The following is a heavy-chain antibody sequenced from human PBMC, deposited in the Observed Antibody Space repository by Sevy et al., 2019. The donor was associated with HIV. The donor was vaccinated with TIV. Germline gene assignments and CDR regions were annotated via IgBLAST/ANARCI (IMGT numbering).Heavy chain of an antibody. J-gene: IGHJ4*02. CDR2: INGRGGST. Sequence: GGSLRLSCAASGFTFSSFAMSWVRQVPGKGLEWVSSINGRGGSTYYADSVKGRVTLSRGNSKNTLFLQMDSLRAEDTAIYYCARPTPRIAASSAAFFDYWGQGTLVTVSS. CDR3: ARPTPRIAASSAAFFDY. D-gene: IGHD6-13*01. CDR1: GFTFSSFA. V-gene: IGHV3-23*01.